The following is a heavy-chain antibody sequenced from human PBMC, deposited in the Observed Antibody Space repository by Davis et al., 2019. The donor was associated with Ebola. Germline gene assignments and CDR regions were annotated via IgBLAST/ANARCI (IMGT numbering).Heavy chain of an antibody. CDR2: IDPSDSYT. CDR1: GYSFTSYW. D-gene: IGHD2-2*02. V-gene: IGHV5-10-1*01. CDR3: ARSSIVVVPAAIPFDY. Sequence: GESLKISCKGSGYSFTSYWISWVRQMPGKGLEWMGRIDPSDSYTNYSPSFQGHVTISADKSISTAYLQWSSLKASDTAMYYCARSSIVVVPAAIPFDYWGQGTLVTVSS. J-gene: IGHJ4*02.